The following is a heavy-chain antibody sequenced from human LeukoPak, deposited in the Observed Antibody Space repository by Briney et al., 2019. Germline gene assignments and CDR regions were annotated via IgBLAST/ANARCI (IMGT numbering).Heavy chain of an antibody. CDR2: IYTSGST. V-gene: IGHV4-61*02. D-gene: IGHD3-10*01. Sequence: SETLSLTCTVSGGSISSGSYYWSWIRQPAGKGLEWIGRIYTSGSTNYNPSLKSRVTISVDTSKNQFSLKLSSVTAADTAVYYCARGVQYYYGSGSLNWFDPWGQGTLVTVSS. J-gene: IGHJ5*02. CDR3: ARGVQYYYGSGSLNWFDP. CDR1: GGSISSGSYY.